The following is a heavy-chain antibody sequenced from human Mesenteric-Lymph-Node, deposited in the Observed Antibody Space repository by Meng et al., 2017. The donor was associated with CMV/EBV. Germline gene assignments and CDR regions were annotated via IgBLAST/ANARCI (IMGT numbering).Heavy chain of an antibody. CDR1: GFTFDDYA. CDR3: AKAEGIWLYGGNTEFHY. V-gene: IGHV3-9*01. Sequence: SLKISCAASGFTFDDYAMHWVRQAPGKGLEWVSGLSWNSGIIVYADSVKGRFTISRDNSKNTLYLQMNSLRAEDTAVYYCAKAEGIWLYGGNTEFHYWGQGTLVTVSS. D-gene: IGHD4/OR15-4a*01. J-gene: IGHJ4*02. CDR2: LSWNSGII.